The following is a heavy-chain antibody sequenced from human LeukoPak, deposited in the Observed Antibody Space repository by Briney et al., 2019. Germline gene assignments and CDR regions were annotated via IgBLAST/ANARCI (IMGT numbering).Heavy chain of an antibody. V-gene: IGHV1-18*01. Sequence: ASVKVSCKASGYTFTSCGISWVRQAPGQGLEWMGWISAYNGNTNYAQKLQGRVTMTTDTSTSTAYMELRSLRSDDTAVYYCARIQIRRVEPAARGWFDPWGQGTLVTVSS. CDR1: GYTFTSCG. CDR3: ARIQIRRVEPAARGWFDP. CDR2: ISAYNGNT. D-gene: IGHD2-2*01. J-gene: IGHJ5*02.